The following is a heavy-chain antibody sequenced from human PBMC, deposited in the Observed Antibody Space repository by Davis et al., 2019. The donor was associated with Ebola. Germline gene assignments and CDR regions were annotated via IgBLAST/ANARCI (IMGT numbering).Heavy chain of an antibody. CDR2: IKQDGSNK. CDR1: GFSFSSYW. J-gene: IGHJ4*02. V-gene: IGHV3-7*01. D-gene: IGHD3-3*01. CDR3: ARVEGYYDFWSGLRGDYFDY. Sequence: GESLKISCAASGFSFSSYWMSWVRQAPGKGLEWVASIKQDGSNKYYVDSVKGRFTISRDNAKNSLYLQMNSLRVEDTAVYYCARVEGYYDFWSGLRGDYFDYWGQGTLVTVSS.